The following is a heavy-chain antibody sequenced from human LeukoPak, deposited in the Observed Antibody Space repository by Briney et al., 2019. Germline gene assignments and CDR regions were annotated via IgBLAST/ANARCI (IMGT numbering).Heavy chain of an antibody. D-gene: IGHD4/OR15-4a*01. J-gene: IGHJ4*02. CDR1: GFTFSTYT. CDR2: ITGDGLTT. V-gene: IGHV3-64*01. CDR3: ARRNGANFDY. Sequence: GGSLRLSCAASGFTFSTYTLHWVRQAPGKGLEYVSAITGDGLTTFYANSVKGRFTIFRDNSKNTLYLQMGSLRPEDMAVYYCARRNGANFDYWGQGTLVTVSS.